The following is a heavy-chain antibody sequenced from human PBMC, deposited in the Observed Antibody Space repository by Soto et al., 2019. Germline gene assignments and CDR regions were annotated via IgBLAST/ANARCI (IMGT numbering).Heavy chain of an antibody. CDR2: ISYDGCNK. CDR3: ARARLDTPALDY. D-gene: IGHD2-2*01. CDR1: GFTFSIYA. Sequence: QVQLVESGGGVVQPGRSLRLSCAASGFTFSIYAMHWVRQAPGKGLEWVAVISYDGCNKYYADSVKGRFTISRDNSKNTRYLQMNSLRAEDTAVYYCARARLDTPALDYWGQGTLVTVSS. V-gene: IGHV3-30-3*01. J-gene: IGHJ4*02.